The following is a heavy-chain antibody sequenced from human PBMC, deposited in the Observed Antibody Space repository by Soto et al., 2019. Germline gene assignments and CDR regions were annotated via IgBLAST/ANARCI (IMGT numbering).Heavy chain of an antibody. CDR1: GASVSSDSYY. CDR3: ARANIASAGVVYP. CDR2: IYYSTKT. J-gene: IGHJ5*02. V-gene: IGHV4-61*01. Sequence: QEQLQESGPGLVKPSETLSLTCTVSGASVSSDSYYWSWIRQPPGKGLEWIGYIYYSTKTNFNPSLKSRGAMFVDTSKNQFSLILTSVTTADTAVYYCARANIASAGVVYPWGQGTMVTVSS. D-gene: IGHD6-13*01.